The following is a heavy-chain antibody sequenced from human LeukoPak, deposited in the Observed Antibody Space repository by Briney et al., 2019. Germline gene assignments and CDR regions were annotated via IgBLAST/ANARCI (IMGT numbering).Heavy chain of an antibody. D-gene: IGHD4-11*01. J-gene: IGHJ4*02. CDR1: GFTFSSDG. CDR3: AKEMTTGGQDY. V-gene: IGHV3-30*02. CDR2: IRYDGTKK. Sequence: PGGSLRLSCAASGFTFSSDGMHWVRQAPGKGLEWVAFIRYDGTKKYYAESVKGRFTISRDNSKNTLSLQMNSLGADDTAVYYCAKEMTTGGQDYWGQGTLVTVSS.